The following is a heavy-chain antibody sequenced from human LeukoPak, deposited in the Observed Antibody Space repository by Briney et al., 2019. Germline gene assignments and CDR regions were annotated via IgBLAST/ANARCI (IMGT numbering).Heavy chain of an antibody. CDR3: ARGSPPYSSSWYSDY. V-gene: IGHV4-34*01. J-gene: IGHJ4*02. CDR1: GGSFSGYY. D-gene: IGHD6-13*01. CDR2: INHSGNT. Sequence: SETLSLTCAVYGGSFSGYYWSWIRQPPGKGLEWIGEINHSGNTNYNPSLKSRVTISVDTSKNQFSLKLSSVTAADTAVYYCARGSPPYSSSWYSDYWGQGTLVTVSS.